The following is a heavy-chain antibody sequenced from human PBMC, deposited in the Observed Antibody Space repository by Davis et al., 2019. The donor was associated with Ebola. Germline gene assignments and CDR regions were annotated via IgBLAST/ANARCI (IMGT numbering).Heavy chain of an antibody. V-gene: IGHV1-2*02. D-gene: IGHD3-10*01. J-gene: IGHJ6*02. CDR1: GGTFSNYY. CDR3: ARDLSYSYYYHYYGMDV. Sequence: ASVKVSCKASGGTFSNYYLHWVRQAPGQGLEWMGGINPISGDTNYAEKFQGRVTMTRDTSISTVYMELTSLRSDDTAVYYCARDLSYSYYYHYYGMDVWGQGTTVTVSS. CDR2: INPISGDT.